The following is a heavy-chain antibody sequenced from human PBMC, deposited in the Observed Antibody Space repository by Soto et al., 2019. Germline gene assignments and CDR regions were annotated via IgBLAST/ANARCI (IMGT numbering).Heavy chain of an antibody. D-gene: IGHD6-13*01. Sequence: EPLSLTCTVSRDSIRNYYWNWIRQTPGKGLEWIGYIYYSGSTSYNPSPESRVTTSIDTSKTHFSLKLRSVTAADSAVYFCARGSSDRILPVEVWGRGTTVTVSS. CDR2: IYYSGST. J-gene: IGHJ6*02. V-gene: IGHV4-59*01. CDR1: RDSIRNYY. CDR3: ARGSSDRILPVEV.